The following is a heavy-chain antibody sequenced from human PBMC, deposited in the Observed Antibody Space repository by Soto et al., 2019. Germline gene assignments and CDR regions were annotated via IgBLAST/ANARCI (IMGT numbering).Heavy chain of an antibody. CDR3: ARDRDYGDYFDY. J-gene: IGHJ4*02. V-gene: IGHV1-3*01. CDR1: GYTFTSYA. Sequence: ASVKVSCKASGYTFTSYAMHWVRQAPGQRLEWMGWINAGNGNTKYSQKFQGRVTITRDTSASTAYMELSSLRSEDTAVYYCARDRDYGDYFDYWGQGTLVTVSS. D-gene: IGHD4-17*01. CDR2: INAGNGNT.